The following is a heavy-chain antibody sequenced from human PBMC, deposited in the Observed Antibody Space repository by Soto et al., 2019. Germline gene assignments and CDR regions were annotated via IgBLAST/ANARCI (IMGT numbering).Heavy chain of an antibody. Sequence: GGSLRLSCAASGFAFSSYAMGWVRQASGKGLEWVSSIHHSGGTTYYADSVKGRFTISRANSKNTLYLQMNSLRAEDTAVYYCAKPDSSGYYYVFPLGYWGQGTLVTVSS. CDR3: AKPDSSGYYYVFPLGY. CDR2: IHHSGGTT. J-gene: IGHJ4*02. D-gene: IGHD3-22*01. CDR1: GFAFSSYA. V-gene: IGHV3-23*01.